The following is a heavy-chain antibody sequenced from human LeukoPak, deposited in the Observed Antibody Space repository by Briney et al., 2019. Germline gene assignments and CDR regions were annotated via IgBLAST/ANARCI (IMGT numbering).Heavy chain of an antibody. CDR3: ARDPYSGTYGNTYYYYMDV. Sequence: QSGGSLRLSCAASGFTFDDYGMSWVRQAPGKGLEWVSGINWNGGSTGYADSVKGRFTISRDNARNSLYLQMNSLRVEDTAVYYCARDPYSGTYGNTYYYYMDVWGKGTTVTISS. D-gene: IGHD1-26*01. V-gene: IGHV3-20*04. CDR1: GFTFDDYG. CDR2: INWNGGST. J-gene: IGHJ6*03.